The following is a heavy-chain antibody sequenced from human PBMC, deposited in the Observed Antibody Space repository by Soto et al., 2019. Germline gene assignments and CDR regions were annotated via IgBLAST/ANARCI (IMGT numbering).Heavy chain of an antibody. D-gene: IGHD3-3*01. V-gene: IGHV5-10-1*01. CDR2: IDPSDSYT. J-gene: IGHJ6*03. Sequence: ESLKISCKGSGYTFTDYWINWVRQMPGKGLEWMGRIDPSDSYTKYSPSFQGHVTISADKSISTAYLEWSSLEASDTAMYYCARARSITIFGVIGFEMDVWGKGTKVTVSS. CDR3: ARARSITIFGVIGFEMDV. CDR1: GYTFTDYW.